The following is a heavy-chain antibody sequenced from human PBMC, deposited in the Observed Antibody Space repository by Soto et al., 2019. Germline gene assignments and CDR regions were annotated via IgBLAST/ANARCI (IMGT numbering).Heavy chain of an antibody. Sequence: PSETLSLTCAVSGDSIISTNWWSWVRQPPGKGLEWLGEVYHSGSINYNPSVASRVTISIDKAKNQFSLQLSSVTAADTAVYYCARDTTIASADGNWLDPWGQGTQVTVSS. CDR3: ARDTTIASADGNWLDP. CDR1: GDSIISTNW. V-gene: IGHV4-4*02. J-gene: IGHJ5*02. CDR2: VYHSGSI. D-gene: IGHD6-13*01.